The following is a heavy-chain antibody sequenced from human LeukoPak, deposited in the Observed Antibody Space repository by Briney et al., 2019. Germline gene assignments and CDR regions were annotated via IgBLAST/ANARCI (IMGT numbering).Heavy chain of an antibody. D-gene: IGHD2-15*01. Sequence: SGGPLRLSCAASGFTFSNFAIHWVRQAPGKGLEWVSIVNGDGVNTYYADSVKGRFTISRDNSKNTVYLQMNSLRAEDTAVYYCAKRGHCSATCTYDYWGQGTLVTVSS. J-gene: IGHJ4*02. CDR1: GFTFSNFA. V-gene: IGHV3-23*01. CDR3: AKRGHCSATCTYDY. CDR2: VNGDGVNT.